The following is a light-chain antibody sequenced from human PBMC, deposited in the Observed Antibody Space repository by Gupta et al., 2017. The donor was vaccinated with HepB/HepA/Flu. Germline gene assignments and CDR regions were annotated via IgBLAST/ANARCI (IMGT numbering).Light chain of an antibody. Sequence: QSALTQPPSASGSPGQSVTISCTGTSSDVGGYNYVSWYQQHPGKAPKLMIYEVSRRPSGVPGRFSGSKAGNTASLTVSGLQAEEEADYYCSSYASSNNLIFGGGTKLTVL. CDR3: SSYASSNNLI. V-gene: IGLV2-8*01. CDR2: EVS. CDR1: SSDVGGYNY. J-gene: IGLJ2*01.